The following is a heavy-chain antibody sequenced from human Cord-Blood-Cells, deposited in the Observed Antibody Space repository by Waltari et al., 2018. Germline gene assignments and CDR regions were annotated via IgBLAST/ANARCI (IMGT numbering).Heavy chain of an antibody. V-gene: IGHV4-39*01. CDR3: ARATISGSYFDY. J-gene: IGHJ4*02. D-gene: IGHD1-26*01. CDR2: IYYSGST. Sequence: QLQLQESGPGLVKPSETLSLTCTVPGGSISSRSYYWGWIRQPPGKGLEWIGSIYYSGSTYYNPSLKSRVTISVDTSKNQFSLKLSSVTAADTAVYYCARATISGSYFDYWGQGTLVTVSS. CDR1: GGSISSRSYY.